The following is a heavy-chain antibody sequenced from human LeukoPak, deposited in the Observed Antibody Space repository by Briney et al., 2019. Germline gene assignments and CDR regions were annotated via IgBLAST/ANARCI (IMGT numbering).Heavy chain of an antibody. CDR3: ARPDSSGHPTT. J-gene: IGHJ5*02. V-gene: IGHV3-74*01. Sequence: PGGSLRLSCTASGFSFNNYWMHWVRHAPGKGLVWVSRLNRDGSSTNYADSVKGRFNISRDNAKNTLYLQMNSLRADDTAMYYCARPDSSGHPTTWGQGTLVIVSS. D-gene: IGHD3-22*01. CDR1: GFSFNNYW. CDR2: LNRDGSST.